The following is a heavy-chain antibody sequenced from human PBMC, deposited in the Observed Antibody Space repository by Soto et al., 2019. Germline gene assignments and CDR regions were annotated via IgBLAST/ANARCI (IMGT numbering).Heavy chain of an antibody. J-gene: IGHJ6*02. V-gene: IGHV3-9*01. CDR2: ISWNSGSI. Sequence: EVQLVESGGGLVQPGRSLRLSCAASGFTFDDYAMHWVRQAPGKGLEWVSGISWNSGSIGYADSVKGRFTISRDNAKNSLYLQLNSLRAEDTALYYCAKVVGAANHYYYGMDVWGQGTTVTVSS. D-gene: IGHD2-15*01. CDR3: AKVVGAANHYYYGMDV. CDR1: GFTFDDYA.